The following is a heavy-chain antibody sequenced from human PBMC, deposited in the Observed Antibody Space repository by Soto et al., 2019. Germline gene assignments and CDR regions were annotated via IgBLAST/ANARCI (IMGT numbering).Heavy chain of an antibody. J-gene: IGHJ6*02. Sequence: GPPVKCSCKASGFTFTSSAVQWVRQARGQRLEWIGWIFVGVGNTNYAQKFKERVTIPRDMSTSTAYMEVSSLRPEDTAVYYWAAAPLQYCSSTSCYDRLYYYGMDVWGQGTTVTFS. CDR1: GFTFTSSA. CDR3: AAAPLQYCSSTSCYDRLYYYGMDV. CDR2: IFVGVGNT. V-gene: IGHV1-58*01. D-gene: IGHD2-2*01.